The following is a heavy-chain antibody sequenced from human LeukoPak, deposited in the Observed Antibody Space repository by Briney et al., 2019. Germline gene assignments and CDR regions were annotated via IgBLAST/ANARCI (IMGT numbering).Heavy chain of an antibody. V-gene: IGHV1-69*02. Sequence: SVKVSCKASGGTFSSYTISWVRQAPGQGLEWMGRIIPILGIANYAQKFQGRVTITADKSTSTAYMELSSLRSEDTAVYYCASPAMYSYGILDYWGQGTLVTVSS. D-gene: IGHD5-18*01. CDR1: GGTFSSYT. CDR3: ASPAMYSYGILDY. J-gene: IGHJ4*02. CDR2: IIPILGIA.